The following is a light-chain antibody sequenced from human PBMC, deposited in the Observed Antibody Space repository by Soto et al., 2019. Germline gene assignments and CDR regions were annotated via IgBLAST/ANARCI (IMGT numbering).Light chain of an antibody. CDR3: SAFTGTTYV. J-gene: IGLJ1*01. Sequence: VLTQPAPLSRSPGQAITISCPGTSSDVGGNKYVSWYQHYPGKAPKLMICDVSNRPSGVSNRFSGSKSGNTASLTISGLQAEDEADYYCSAFTGTTYVFGTGTKVTVL. CDR2: DVS. V-gene: IGLV2-14*03. CDR1: SSDVGGNKY.